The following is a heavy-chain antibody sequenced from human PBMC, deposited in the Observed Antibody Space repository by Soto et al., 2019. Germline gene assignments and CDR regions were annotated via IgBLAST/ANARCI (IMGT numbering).Heavy chain of an antibody. V-gene: IGHV5-51*01. CDR2: IYPGDSDT. CDR3: ATAYAASSYGMDV. D-gene: IGHD2-2*01. CDR1: GYSFTSYW. Sequence: GVSLKISCKGSGYSFTSYWIGWVRQMPGKGLEWMGIIYPGDSDTRYSPSFQGQVTISADKSISTAYLQWSSLKASDTAMYYCATAYAASSYGMDVWVQGTTVSVSS. J-gene: IGHJ6*02.